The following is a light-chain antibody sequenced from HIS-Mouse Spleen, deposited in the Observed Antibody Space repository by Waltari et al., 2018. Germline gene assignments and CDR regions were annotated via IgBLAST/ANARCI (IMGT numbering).Light chain of an antibody. CDR1: QSISSW. J-gene: IGKJ1*01. V-gene: IGKV1-5*03. Sequence: DIQMTQSPSTLSASVGDRVPITCRASQSISSWLAWYQKKPGKAPKLLIYKASSLESWVPSRFSGSVSGTEFTLTISSLQPDDFATYYCQQYNSYPWTFGQGTKVEIK. CDR2: KAS. CDR3: QQYNSYPWT.